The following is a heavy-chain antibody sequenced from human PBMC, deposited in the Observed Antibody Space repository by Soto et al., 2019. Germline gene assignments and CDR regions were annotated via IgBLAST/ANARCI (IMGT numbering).Heavy chain of an antibody. J-gene: IGHJ4*02. D-gene: IGHD5-12*01. V-gene: IGHV4-38-2*01. Sequence: SETLSLTCDVSGYAISSSFYWAWIRQPPGKRLEWIGNIYHSGTTYYNPSLKSRVTMSVDTSKNQFSLKLSSVTAADTAVYYFARVLGGYDFGIVGYWGQGTPVTVSS. CDR3: ARVLGGYDFGIVGY. CDR2: IYHSGTT. CDR1: GYAISSSFY.